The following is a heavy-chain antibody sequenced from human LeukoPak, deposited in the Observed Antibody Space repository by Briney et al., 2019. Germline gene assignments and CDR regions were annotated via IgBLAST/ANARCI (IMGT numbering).Heavy chain of an antibody. CDR3: AKDFKGLTMVAAGAFDF. D-gene: IGHD6-13*01. Sequence: GGSLRLSCAASGFSFNNYAMSWVRQAPGKGLEWVSAISGSGANTYYANSVKGRFTISRDNSKNTLYLQMNSLRAEDTAIYYCAKDFKGLTMVAAGAFDFWGQGTLVTVSS. J-gene: IGHJ4*02. V-gene: IGHV3-23*01. CDR2: ISGSGANT. CDR1: GFSFNNYA.